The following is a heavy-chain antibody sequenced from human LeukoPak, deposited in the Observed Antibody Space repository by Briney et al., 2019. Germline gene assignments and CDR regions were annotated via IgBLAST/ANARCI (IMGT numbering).Heavy chain of an antibody. V-gene: IGHV3-21*01. CDR2: ISSSSSYT. CDR1: GFTFSSYS. Sequence: PGGSLRPSCAASGFTFSSYSMDSARQAPRRWRGWVSSISSSSSYTNYADSVKGRFTISRDKAKNSLYLQMNSLRAGVTAVYYCAKDFEVDDDFWSGRQTNFDYWGQGTLVTVSS. CDR3: AKDFEVDDDFWSGRQTNFDY. D-gene: IGHD3-3*01. J-gene: IGHJ4*02.